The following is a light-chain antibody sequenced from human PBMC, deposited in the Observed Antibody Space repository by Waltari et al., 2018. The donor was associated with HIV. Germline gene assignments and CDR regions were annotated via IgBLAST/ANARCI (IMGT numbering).Light chain of an antibody. J-gene: IGLJ1*01. V-gene: IGLV3-1*01. CDR1: TLGDTY. Sequence: SYELTQPPSVSVSPGQTASIFCSGDTLGDTYASWYQQRPGQSPVLVIYQDTKRPSGIPERFSGSNSGNTATLTISGTQAMDEADYYCQAWDSNTASYVFGTGTKVTVL. CDR3: QAWDSNTASYV. CDR2: QDT.